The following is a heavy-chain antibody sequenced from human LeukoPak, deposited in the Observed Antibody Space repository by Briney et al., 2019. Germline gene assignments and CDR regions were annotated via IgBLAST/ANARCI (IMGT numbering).Heavy chain of an antibody. J-gene: IGHJ4*02. D-gene: IGHD6-13*01. V-gene: IGHV4-34*01. CDR2: IYHSGST. CDR1: GGSFRGYY. CDR3: ARPKRYSSSLFDY. Sequence: SETLSLTCAVYGGSFRGYYWGWIRQPPGKGLEWIGSIYHSGSTYYNPSLKSRVTISVDTSKNQFSLKLSSVTAADTAVFYCARPKRYSSSLFDYWGQGTLVTVSS.